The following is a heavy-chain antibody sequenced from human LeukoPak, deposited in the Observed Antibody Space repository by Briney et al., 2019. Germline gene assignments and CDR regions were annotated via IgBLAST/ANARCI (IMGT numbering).Heavy chain of an antibody. CDR2: MSDYRHNT. D-gene: IGHD3-22*01. V-gene: IGHV1-18*01. CDR1: GYTFSNYG. J-gene: IGHJ4*02. CDR3: ARDHNIYDSSGYYPDY. Sequence: GASVKVSCKASGYTFSNYGISWVRQAPGQGLEWLGWMSDYRHNTEYTQKLQGRVTMTTDTSTSTAYMELRSLRSDDTAVYYCARDHNIYDSSGYYPDYWGQGTLVTVSS.